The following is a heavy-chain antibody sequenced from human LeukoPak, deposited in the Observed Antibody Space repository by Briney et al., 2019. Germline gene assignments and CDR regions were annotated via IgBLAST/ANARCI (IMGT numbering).Heavy chain of an antibody. CDR1: GFTFTNVW. V-gene: IGHV3-15*01. D-gene: IGHD3-9*01. J-gene: IGHJ4*02. CDR3: TTEGAQFLFSKYFVYFDS. CDR2: IKSKTDGETT. Sequence: GGSLRLSCAASGFTFTNVWMSWVRQAPGKGLEWVGRIKSKTDGETTDYAAPVKGRFSISRDDSKNTLYLQMNTLKTEDTAVYYCTTEGAQFLFSKYFVYFDSWGQGALVTVSS.